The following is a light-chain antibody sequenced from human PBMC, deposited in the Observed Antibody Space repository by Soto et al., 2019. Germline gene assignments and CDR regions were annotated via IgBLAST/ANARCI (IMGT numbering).Light chain of an antibody. CDR2: GAS. V-gene: IGKV3-20*01. J-gene: IGKJ3*01. CDR1: QSVSSSY. Sequence: EIVLTQSPGTLSLSPGERATLSCRASQSVSSSYLAWYQQKPGQAPRLLIYGASSRATGIPYRFSGSGSGTDFTLTIIRLEPEDFAVYYCQQYGSSPRFTFGPGTKVDIK. CDR3: QQYGSSPRFT.